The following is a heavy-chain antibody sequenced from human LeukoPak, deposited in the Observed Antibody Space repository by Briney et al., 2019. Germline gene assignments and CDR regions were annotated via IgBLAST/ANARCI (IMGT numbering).Heavy chain of an antibody. V-gene: IGHV4-61*02. J-gene: IGHJ4*02. CDR3: AREGGVVVTAIPGFDY. Sequence: SQTLSLTCTVSAGSTSSVSYYCSWIRQPAGKGLEWIGRIYTSGSTNYNPSLKSRVTISVDTSKNQFSLKLSSVTAADTAVYYCAREGGVVVTAIPGFDYWGQGTLVAVYS. D-gene: IGHD2-21*02. CDR1: AGSTSSVSYY. CDR2: IYTSGST.